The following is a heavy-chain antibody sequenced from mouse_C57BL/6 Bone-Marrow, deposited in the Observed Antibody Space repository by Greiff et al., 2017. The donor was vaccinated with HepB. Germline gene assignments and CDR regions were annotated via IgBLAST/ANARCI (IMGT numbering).Heavy chain of an antibody. CDR1: GYTFTNYW. Sequence: VQLQQSGAELVRPGTSVKMSCKASGYTFTNYWIGWAKQRPGHGLEWIGDIYPGGGYTNYNEKLKGKATLTADKSTSTAYMQFSSLTSEDSAIYYCARLDYGSSYYYAIDYWGQGTSVTVSS. CDR3: ARLDYGSSYYYAIDY. V-gene: IGHV1-63*01. J-gene: IGHJ4*01. CDR2: IYPGGGYT. D-gene: IGHD1-1*01.